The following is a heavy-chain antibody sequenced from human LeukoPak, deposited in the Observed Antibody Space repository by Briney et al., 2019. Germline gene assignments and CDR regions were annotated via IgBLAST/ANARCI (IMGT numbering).Heavy chain of an antibody. V-gene: IGHV3-66*01. CDR3: ARAGAYHFDN. J-gene: IGHJ4*02. Sequence: PGGSLRLSCAASGFSVSTNYMTWVRQAPGKGLEWVSLIHSGDSTYYADSVKGRFTISRDNAKNTLYLQMNSLRAEDTAVYYCARAGAYHFDNWGQGTLVTVSS. CDR2: IHSGDST. CDR1: GFSVSTNY. D-gene: IGHD3-16*01.